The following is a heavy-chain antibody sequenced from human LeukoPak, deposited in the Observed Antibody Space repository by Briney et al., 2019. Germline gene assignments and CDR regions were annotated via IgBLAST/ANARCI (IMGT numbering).Heavy chain of an antibody. CDR2: INQSGST. V-gene: IGHV4-34*01. CDR1: GGSFSVHY. J-gene: IGHJ4*02. D-gene: IGHD2-15*01. Sequence: SETLSLTCAVSGGSFSVHYWSWIRQPPGKGLEWIGEINQSGSTTYNPSLKSRVTASVDTSKNQFSLKLSSVTAADTAVHYCATSYIGGFGKPDYWGQGTLVTVSS. CDR3: ATSYIGGFGKPDY.